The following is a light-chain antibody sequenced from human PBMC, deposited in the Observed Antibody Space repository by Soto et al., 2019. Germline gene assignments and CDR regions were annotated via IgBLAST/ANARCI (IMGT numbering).Light chain of an antibody. CDR1: QSISSW. V-gene: IGKV1-5*01. Sequence: DIQMTQSPSTLSASVGDRVTITCRASQSISSWLAWYQQKPGKAPKLLIYDAYSLESGVPSRFSGSESGTEFTLTINSLQPDDFATYYCQQYNSYPWTFGQGTKVDIK. J-gene: IGKJ1*01. CDR3: QQYNSYPWT. CDR2: DAY.